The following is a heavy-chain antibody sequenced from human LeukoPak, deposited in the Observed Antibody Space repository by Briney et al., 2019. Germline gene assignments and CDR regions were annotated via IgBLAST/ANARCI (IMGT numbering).Heavy chain of an antibody. CDR2: MNPSSGNS. J-gene: IGHJ4*02. Sequence: ASVKVSCKASGYTFTNYDINWVRQAPGQGLEWMAWMNPSSGNSGSALKFLGRVTMTRNTSINMAYIELSSLKSEDTAVYYCARGSLVRGDHLDYWGQGALVTVSS. D-gene: IGHD3-10*01. V-gene: IGHV1-8*01. CDR3: ARGSLVRGDHLDY. CDR1: GYTFTNYD.